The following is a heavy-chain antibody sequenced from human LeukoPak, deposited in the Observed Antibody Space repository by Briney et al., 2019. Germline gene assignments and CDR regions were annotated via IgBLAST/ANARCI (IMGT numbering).Heavy chain of an antibody. CDR2: IYYSGST. V-gene: IGHV4-59*01. Sequence: PSETLSLTCTVSGGSISSYYWSWIRQPPGKGLEWIGYIYYSGSTNYNPSLKSRVTISVDTSKNQFSLKLSSVTAADTAVYYCARVERGRDWYFDLWGRGTLVTVSS. D-gene: IGHD3-16*01. CDR1: GGSISSYY. J-gene: IGHJ2*01. CDR3: ARVERGRDWYFDL.